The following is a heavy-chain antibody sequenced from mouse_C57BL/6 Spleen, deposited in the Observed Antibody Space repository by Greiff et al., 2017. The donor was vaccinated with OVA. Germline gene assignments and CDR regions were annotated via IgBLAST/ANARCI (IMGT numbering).Heavy chain of an antibody. V-gene: IGHV1-64*01. D-gene: IGHD3-2*02. Sequence: QVQLQQPGAELVKPGASVKLSCKASGYTFTSYWMHWVKQRPGQGLEWIGMIHPNSGSTNYNEKFKSKATLTVDKSSSTAYMQLSSLTSEDSAVYYCARMALSTWCAYWGQGTLVTVSA. J-gene: IGHJ3*01. CDR3: ARMALSTWCAY. CDR1: GYTFTSYW. CDR2: IHPNSGST.